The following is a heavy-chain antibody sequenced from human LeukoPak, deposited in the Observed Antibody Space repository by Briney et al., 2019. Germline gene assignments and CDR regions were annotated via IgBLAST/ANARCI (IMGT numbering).Heavy chain of an antibody. V-gene: IGHV1-69*04. CDR1: GGTFSSYA. CDR2: IIPIFGIA. CDR3: ARESNYYDSSGYRYYYGMDV. J-gene: IGHJ6*02. Sequence: SVTVSCKASGGTFSSYAISWVRQAPGQGLEWMGRIIPIFGIANYALKFQGRVTITADKSASTAYMELSSLRSEDTAVYYCARESNYYDSSGYRYYYGMDVWGQGTTVTVSS. D-gene: IGHD3-22*01.